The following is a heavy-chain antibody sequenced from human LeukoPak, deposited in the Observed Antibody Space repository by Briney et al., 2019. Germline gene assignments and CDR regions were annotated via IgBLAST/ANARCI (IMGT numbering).Heavy chain of an antibody. CDR3: ARGWGSGSYYFDY. CDR1: GGTFSSYA. V-gene: IGHV1-69*13. J-gene: IGHJ4*02. D-gene: IGHD3-10*01. CDR2: IIPIFGTA. Sequence: SVKVSCKASGGTFSSYAISWVRQAPGQGLEWMGGIIPIFGTANYAQKFRGRVTITADESTSTAYMELSSLRSEDTAVYYCARGWGSGSYYFDYWGQGTLVTVSS.